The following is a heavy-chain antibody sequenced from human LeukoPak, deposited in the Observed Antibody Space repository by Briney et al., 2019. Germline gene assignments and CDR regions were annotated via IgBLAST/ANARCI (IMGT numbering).Heavy chain of an antibody. V-gene: IGHV3-48*03. CDR3: ARDPDLRRGYDGEGY. Sequence: GGSLRLSCAASGFTFSSYEMNWVRQAPGKGLEWVSYISGSGETIYYADSVKGRFTISRDNAKNSLYLQLNSLRAEDTAVYYCARDPDLRRGYDGEGYWGQGTLVTVSS. CDR2: ISGSGETI. CDR1: GFTFSSYE. D-gene: IGHD5-12*01. J-gene: IGHJ4*02.